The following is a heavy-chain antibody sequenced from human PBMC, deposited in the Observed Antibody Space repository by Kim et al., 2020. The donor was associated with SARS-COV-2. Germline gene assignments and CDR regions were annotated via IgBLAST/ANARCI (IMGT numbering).Heavy chain of an antibody. CDR1: GFTFSSYA. CDR2: ISGSGGST. D-gene: IGHD2-2*01. CDR3: AKDRIVVVPAGRLNDY. V-gene: IGHV3-23*01. Sequence: GGSLRLSCAASGFTFSSYAMSWVRQAPGKGLEWVSAISGSGGSTYYADSVKGRFTISRDNSKNTLYLQMNSLRAEDTAVYYCAKDRIVVVPAGRLNDYWGQGTLVTVSS. J-gene: IGHJ4*02.